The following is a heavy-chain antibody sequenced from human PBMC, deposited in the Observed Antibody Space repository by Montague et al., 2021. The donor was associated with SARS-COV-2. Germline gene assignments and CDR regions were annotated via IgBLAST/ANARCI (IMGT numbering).Heavy chain of an antibody. J-gene: IGHJ3*02. CDR1: GDSISSYY. CDR3: ARTWRFGQSYGLDI. V-gene: IGHV4-59*01. CDR2: AYYFPSTNTSNN. D-gene: IGHD3-16*01. Sequence: SETLSLTCSVSGDSISSYYYNWIRQTPGKGLDLMGYAYYFPSTNTSNNNSNPSLDRLFTISLDTSDNQFSLQLSSVTAAGTAVYYWARTWRFGQSYGLDIWGQGTMVTVSS.